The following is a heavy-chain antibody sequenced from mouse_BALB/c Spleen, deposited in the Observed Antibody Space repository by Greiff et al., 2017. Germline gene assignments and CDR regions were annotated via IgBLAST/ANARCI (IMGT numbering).Heavy chain of an antibody. Sequence: QVQLQQSGAELAKPGASVKMSCKASGYTFTSYWMHWVKQRPGQGLEWIGYINPSTGYTEYNQKFKDKATLTADKSSSTAYMQLSSLTSEDSAVYYCARSAIYYYGSSYGRFAYWGQGTLVTVSA. J-gene: IGHJ3*01. CDR3: ARSAIYYYGSSYGRFAY. D-gene: IGHD1-1*01. CDR1: GYTFTSYW. V-gene: IGHV1-7*01. CDR2: INPSTGYT.